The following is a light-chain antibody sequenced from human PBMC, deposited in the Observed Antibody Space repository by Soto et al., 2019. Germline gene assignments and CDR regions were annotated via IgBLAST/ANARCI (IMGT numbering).Light chain of an antibody. Sequence: DIQMTQSPSSLSTSVGDRVTITCRASQSISTYLSWFQQKPGKAPKLLIYSASTLQSGVPSRFSGSGSGTDFTLTISRLQPEDFATYHCQRSYSTPWTFGQGTKVEVK. CDR3: QRSYSTPWT. V-gene: IGKV1-39*01. CDR2: SAS. CDR1: QSISTY. J-gene: IGKJ1*01.